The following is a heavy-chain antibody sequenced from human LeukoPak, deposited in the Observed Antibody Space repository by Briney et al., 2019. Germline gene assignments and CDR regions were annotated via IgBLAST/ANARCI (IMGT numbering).Heavy chain of an antibody. CDR3: ASVGWDSYYFDY. J-gene: IGHJ4*02. V-gene: IGHV4-59*01. CDR2: IYYSGST. CDR1: GGSISSYY. Sequence: SETLSLTCTVSGGSISSYYWSWIRQPPEKGQEWIGYIYYSGSTNYNPSLKSRVTISVDTSKYQFSLKLSSVTAADTAVYYCASVGWDSYYFDYWGQGTLVTVSS. D-gene: IGHD1-26*01.